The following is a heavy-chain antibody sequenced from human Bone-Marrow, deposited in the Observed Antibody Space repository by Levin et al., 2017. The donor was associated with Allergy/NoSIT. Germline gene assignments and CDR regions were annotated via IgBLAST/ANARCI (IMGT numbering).Heavy chain of an antibody. CDR3: ARDRGRDSGYDQASYFDY. CDR1: GFTFSSYA. CDR2: ISYDGSNK. Sequence: GGSLRLSCAASGFTFSSYAMHWVRQAPGKGLEWVAVISYDGSNKYYADSVKGRFTISRDNSKNTLYLQMNSLRAEDTAVYYCARDRGRDSGYDQASYFDYWGQGTLVTVSS. D-gene: IGHD5-12*01. V-gene: IGHV3-30*04. J-gene: IGHJ4*02.